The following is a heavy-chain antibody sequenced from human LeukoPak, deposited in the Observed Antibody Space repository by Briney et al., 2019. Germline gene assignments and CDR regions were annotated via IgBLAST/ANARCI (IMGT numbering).Heavy chain of an antibody. V-gene: IGHV7-4-1*02. Sequence: ASVKVSCKASGYTFTSYAMNWVRQAPGQGLEWMGWINTNTGNPTYAQGFTGRFVFSLDTSVSTAYLQISSLKAEDTAVYYCARDRFGYCSGGSCYSDGMDVWGQGTTVTASS. CDR3: ARDRFGYCSGGSCYSDGMDV. CDR2: INTNTGNP. CDR1: GYTFTSYA. J-gene: IGHJ6*02. D-gene: IGHD2-15*01.